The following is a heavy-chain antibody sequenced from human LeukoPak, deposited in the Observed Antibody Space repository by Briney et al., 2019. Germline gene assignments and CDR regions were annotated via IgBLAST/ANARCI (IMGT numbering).Heavy chain of an antibody. D-gene: IGHD3-10*01. Sequence: SETLSLTCAVYGGSFSGYYWSWIRQAPGKGLEWIGEINHSGSTNYNPSLKSRVTISVDTSKNQFSLKLSSVTAADTAVYYCARGPPRHYGSGSYRYDYWGQGTLVTVSS. CDR3: ARGPPRHYGSGSYRYDY. V-gene: IGHV4-34*01. J-gene: IGHJ4*02. CDR1: GGSFSGYY. CDR2: INHSGST.